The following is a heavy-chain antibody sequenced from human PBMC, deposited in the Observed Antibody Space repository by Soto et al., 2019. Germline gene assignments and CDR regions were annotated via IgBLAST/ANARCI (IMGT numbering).Heavy chain of an antibody. D-gene: IGHD1-26*01. J-gene: IGHJ4*02. Sequence: SVKVSCKASGFTFTSSAVQWVRQARGQRLERIGWIVVGSGNTNYAQKFQERVTITRDMSTSTAYMELSSLRSEDTAVYYCAAAPTRFSYYGPFYFDYWGQGTLVTVSS. CDR2: IVVGSGNT. CDR3: AAAPTRFSYYGPFYFDY. CDR1: GFTFTSSA. V-gene: IGHV1-58*01.